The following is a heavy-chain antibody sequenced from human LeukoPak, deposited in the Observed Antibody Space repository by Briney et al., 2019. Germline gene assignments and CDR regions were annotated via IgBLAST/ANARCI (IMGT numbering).Heavy chain of an antibody. Sequence: SETLSLTCTVSGGSISSSSYYWGWIRQPPGKGLEWIGEINHSGSTNYNPSLKSRVTISVDTSKNQFSLKLSSVTAADTAVYYCARPGWLQNFDYWGQGTLVTVSS. J-gene: IGHJ4*02. V-gene: IGHV4-39*07. CDR3: ARPGWLQNFDY. CDR1: GGSISSSSYY. D-gene: IGHD5-24*01. CDR2: INHSGST.